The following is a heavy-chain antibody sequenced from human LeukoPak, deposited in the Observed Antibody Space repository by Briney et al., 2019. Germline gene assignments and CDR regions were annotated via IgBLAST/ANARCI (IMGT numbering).Heavy chain of an antibody. CDR3: ARRISSGGTYAHFDY. Sequence: SETLSLTCTVSGGSMTSYYWSWIRQPPGKGLEWIGYIYYSGSTNYNPSLKSRVTISVDTSKNQFSLKLNSVSAADTAVYYCARRISSGGTYAHFDYWGQGTLVTVSS. CDR2: IYYSGST. D-gene: IGHD1-26*01. V-gene: IGHV4-59*08. CDR1: GGSMTSYY. J-gene: IGHJ4*02.